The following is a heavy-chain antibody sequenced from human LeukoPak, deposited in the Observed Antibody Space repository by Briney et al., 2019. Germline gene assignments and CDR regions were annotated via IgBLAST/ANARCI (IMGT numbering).Heavy chain of an antibody. J-gene: IGHJ4*02. D-gene: IGHD3-22*01. Sequence: GASVKVSCKASGYTFTSYYMHWVRQAPGQGPEWMGIINPSGGSTSYAQKFQGRVTMTRDTSTSTVYMELSSLRSEDTAVYYCARDYYDSSGYYYDHQRFDYWGQGTLVTVSS. CDR3: ARDYYDSSGYYYDHQRFDY. CDR2: INPSGGST. V-gene: IGHV1-46*01. CDR1: GYTFTSYY.